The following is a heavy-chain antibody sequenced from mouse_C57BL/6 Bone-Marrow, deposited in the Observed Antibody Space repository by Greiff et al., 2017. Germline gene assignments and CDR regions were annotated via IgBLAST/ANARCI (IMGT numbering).Heavy chain of an antibody. CDR2: IDPNSGGT. D-gene: IGHD2-14*01. CDR1: GYTFTSYW. CDR3: ARSKVRRAMDY. Sequence: QVQLQQSGADLVKPGASVKLSCTASGYTFTSYWMHWVQQRPGRGLEWIGRIDPNSGGTKYNETFKSKATLTVDKPASTAYMQLSNLTSEDSAVYYCARSKVRRAMDYWGQGTSVTVSS. V-gene: IGHV1-72*01. J-gene: IGHJ4*01.